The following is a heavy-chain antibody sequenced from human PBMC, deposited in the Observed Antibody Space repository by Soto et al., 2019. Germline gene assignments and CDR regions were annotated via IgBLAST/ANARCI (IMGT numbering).Heavy chain of an antibody. V-gene: IGHV3-49*04. J-gene: IGHJ4*02. CDR2: IRNKGYGRTA. CDR3: TRVYCGGDCSHFDY. CDR1: GFTFGAYA. Sequence: GGSLRLSCTTSGFTFGAYALSWVRQSPGRGLEWVGFIRNKGYGRTAEYAASVRGRFIISRDDSRSIAYLQMNSLTTEDTGVYYCTRVYCGGDCSHFDYWGQGTLVTVS. D-gene: IGHD2-21*02.